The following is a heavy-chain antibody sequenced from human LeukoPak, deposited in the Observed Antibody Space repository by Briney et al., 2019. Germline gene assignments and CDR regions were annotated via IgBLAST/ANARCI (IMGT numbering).Heavy chain of an antibody. CDR3: AGTITDDAFDI. CDR2: IYYSGST. D-gene: IGHD5-24*01. V-gene: IGHV4-59*08. J-gene: IGHJ3*02. Sequence: SETLSLTCTISGGSLSTYYWSWIRQPPGKGLEWIGYIYYSGSTNYNPSLKSRVTISVDTSKNRFSLRLRSVTAADTAVYYCAGTITDDAFDIWGQGTMVTVSS. CDR1: GGSLSTYY.